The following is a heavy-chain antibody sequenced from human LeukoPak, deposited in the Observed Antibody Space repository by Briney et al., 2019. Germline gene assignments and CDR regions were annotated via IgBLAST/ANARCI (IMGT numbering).Heavy chain of an antibody. CDR2: INAGNGNT. J-gene: IGHJ4*02. D-gene: IGHD5-12*01. CDR1: GYTFTSYA. V-gene: IGHV1-3*01. Sequence: ASVKVSCKASGYTFTSYAMHWVRQAPGQRLEWMGWINAGNGNTKYSQKFQGRVTITRDTSASTAYMELSSLRSEDTAVCYCAGDRSGYDRIPSYWGQGTLVTVSS. CDR3: AGDRSGYDRIPSY.